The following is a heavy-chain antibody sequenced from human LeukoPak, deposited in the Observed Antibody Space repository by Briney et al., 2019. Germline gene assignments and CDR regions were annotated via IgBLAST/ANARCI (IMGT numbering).Heavy chain of an antibody. J-gene: IGHJ4*02. CDR2: ISSSSSYI. CDR1: GFTFSNYS. D-gene: IGHD2-15*01. V-gene: IGHV3-21*01. CDR3: AKSVVVITFRFDD. Sequence: GGSLRLSCAASGFTFSNYSMNWVRQAPGKGLEWVSSISSSSSYIYYADSVKGRFTISRDNAKNSLYLQMNSLRAEDTAVYYCAKSVVVITFRFDDWGQGALVTVSS.